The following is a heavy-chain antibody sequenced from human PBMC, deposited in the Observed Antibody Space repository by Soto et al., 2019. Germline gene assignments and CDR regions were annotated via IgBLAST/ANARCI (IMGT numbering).Heavy chain of an antibody. CDR1: GGSIGGYC. CDR2: MYYGGRT. V-gene: IGHV4-59*08. Sequence: SQTIPVTCTVAGGSIGGYCCRWILQPTGKGLEWIGYMYYGGRTNYNPSLKSRVTISVDTSKMQVSLKLSSVTAADTAVYFCSRGTPSPLIVRSSRGPGFDTWGQRTLLTVSS. D-gene: IGHD2-15*01. CDR3: SRGTPSPLIVRSSRGPGFDT. J-gene: IGHJ5*02.